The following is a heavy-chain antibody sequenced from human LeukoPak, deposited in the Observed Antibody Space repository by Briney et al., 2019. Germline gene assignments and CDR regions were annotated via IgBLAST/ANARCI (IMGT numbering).Heavy chain of an antibody. CDR3: ARDMGGRAAAGPYYFDY. Sequence: PGGSLRLSCAASGFTFSSYSMNWVRQAPGKGLEWVSSISSSSSYIYYADSVKGRFTISRDNAKNSLYLQMNSLRAEDTAVYYCARDMGGRAAAGPYYFDYWGQGTLVTVSS. CDR2: ISSSSSYI. J-gene: IGHJ4*02. V-gene: IGHV3-21*01. D-gene: IGHD6-13*01. CDR1: GFTFSSYS.